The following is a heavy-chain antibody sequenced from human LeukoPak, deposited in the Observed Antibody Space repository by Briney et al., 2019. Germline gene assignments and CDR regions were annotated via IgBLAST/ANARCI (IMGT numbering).Heavy chain of an antibody. CDR2: IYAGDSST. CDR1: GFTFSTYS. V-gene: IGHV5-51*01. J-gene: IGHJ4*02. Sequence: GESLKISCKASGFTFSTYSFAWVRQMPGKGLEWMGDIYAGDSSTRYSPSFQGQVTISVDKSISTVYLQWSSLKASDSAIYYCARHSCYDSWGQGTLVTVSS. CDR3: ARHSCYDS. D-gene: IGHD3-16*01.